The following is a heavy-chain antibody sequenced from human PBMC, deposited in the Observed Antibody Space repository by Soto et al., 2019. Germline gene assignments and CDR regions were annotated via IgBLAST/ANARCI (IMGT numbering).Heavy chain of an antibody. Sequence: SVKVSCKASGFTFTSSAVQWVRQARGQRLEWIGWIVVGSGNTNYAQKFQERVTITRDMSTSTAYMELSSLRSEDTAVYYCAADLRYYDSSGYYYVFDYWGQGTLVTVSS. CDR3: AADLRYYDSSGYYYVFDY. CDR1: GFTFTSSA. D-gene: IGHD3-22*01. CDR2: IVVGSGNT. J-gene: IGHJ4*02. V-gene: IGHV1-58*01.